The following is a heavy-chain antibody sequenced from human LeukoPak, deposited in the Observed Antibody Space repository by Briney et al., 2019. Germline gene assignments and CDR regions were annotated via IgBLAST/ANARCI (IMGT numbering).Heavy chain of an antibody. D-gene: IGHD3-9*01. CDR1: GRSISSYY. CDR2: IYVSGTT. CDR3: ARDEAYTGYIHY. J-gene: IGHJ4*02. Sequence: PSETLSLTCSVSGRSISSYYWSWIRQPAGKGRECIGRIYVSGTTHYNLSLKSSLTISLHTSKHQLSLRLSSVIAADTAVYYCARDEAYTGYIHYWGQGTLITVSS. V-gene: IGHV4-4*07.